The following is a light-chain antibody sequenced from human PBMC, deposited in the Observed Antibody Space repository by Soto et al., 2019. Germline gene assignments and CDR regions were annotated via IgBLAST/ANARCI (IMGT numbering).Light chain of an antibody. V-gene: IGKV1-17*01. CDR2: VAS. Sequence: IQMTQSPSSLSASVGDSVTITCRASQAIRNDVGWYQQKPGKDPKRLIYVASRLESGVPSRFSGSCFGTEFTLTSSGLQHEDFATYYCLQHNNYPWTFGQGTRVEIK. CDR1: QAIRND. J-gene: IGKJ1*01. CDR3: LQHNNYPWT.